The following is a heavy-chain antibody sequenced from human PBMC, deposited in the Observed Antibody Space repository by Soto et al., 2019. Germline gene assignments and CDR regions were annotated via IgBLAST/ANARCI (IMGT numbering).Heavy chain of an antibody. CDR1: GFTFSTYA. CDR3: AKASTRWLILGY. V-gene: IGHV3-23*01. D-gene: IGHD6-19*01. Sequence: EVQLLESGGGLVQPGGSLRLSCAASGFTFSTYAMSWVRQAPGKGLEWVSGISDSGGNTYYADSVKGRFTISRDNSKNTLYLQMNSLRVEDTAVYYCAKASTRWLILGYWGQGTLVTVSS. J-gene: IGHJ4*02. CDR2: ISDSGGNT.